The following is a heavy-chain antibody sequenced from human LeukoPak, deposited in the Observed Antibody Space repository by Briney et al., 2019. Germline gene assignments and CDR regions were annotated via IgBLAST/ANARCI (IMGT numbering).Heavy chain of an antibody. V-gene: IGHV4-38-2*02. J-gene: IGHJ4*02. D-gene: IGHD3-22*01. CDR1: GYSISSGYY. CDR2: IYHSGST. Sequence: SETLSLTCTVSGYSISSGYYWGWIRQPPGKGLEWIGSIYHSGSTYYNPSLKSRVTISVDTSKNQFSLKLSSVTAADTAVYYCARVGAGDDSSGYYYTSFDYWGQGTLVTVSS. CDR3: ARVGAGDDSSGYYYTSFDY.